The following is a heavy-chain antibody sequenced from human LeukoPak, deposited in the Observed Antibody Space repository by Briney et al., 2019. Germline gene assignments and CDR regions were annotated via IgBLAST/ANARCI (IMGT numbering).Heavy chain of an antibody. Sequence: GGSLRLXCAASGFTCSSYSMNWVRRAPGKGLESVSSISSSSSYIYYADSVKGRFTISRDNAKNSLYLQMNSLRAEDTAVYYCARPHCSSTSCYGRNVDYWGQGTLVTVSS. CDR3: ARPHCSSTSCYGRNVDY. J-gene: IGHJ4*02. V-gene: IGHV3-21*01. CDR2: ISSSSSYI. D-gene: IGHD2-2*01. CDR1: GFTCSSYS.